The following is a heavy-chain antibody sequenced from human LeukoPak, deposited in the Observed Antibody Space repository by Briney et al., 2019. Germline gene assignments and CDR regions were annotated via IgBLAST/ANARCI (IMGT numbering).Heavy chain of an antibody. J-gene: IGHJ4*02. V-gene: IGHV4-39*07. CDR2: IYYSGST. CDR3: ARDVINGDYDYFDY. D-gene: IGHD4-17*01. Sequence: SETLSLTCTVSGGSISSSSYYWGWIRQPPGKGLEWIGSIYYSGSTYYNPSLKSRVTISVDTSKNQFSLKLSSVTAADTALYYCARDVINGDYDYFDYWGQGTLVTVSS. CDR1: GGSISSSSYY.